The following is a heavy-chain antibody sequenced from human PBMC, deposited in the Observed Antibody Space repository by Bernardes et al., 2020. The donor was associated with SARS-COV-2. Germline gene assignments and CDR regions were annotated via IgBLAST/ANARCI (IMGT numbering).Heavy chain of an antibody. CDR2: FGTNYYSGST. CDR3: PKVFPLSLCSTQPDGNVVIYYD. Sequence: SETLSLTCTVSGASLTSSNSYWGWIRQTPGKGLECVGSFGTNYYSGSTYYNPSLESRVTMSVDTSKNQFSLQLSSLSAADTASPTSPKVFPLSLCSTQPDGNVVIYYD. CDR1: GASLTSSNSY. V-gene: IGHV4-39*01. D-gene: IGHD1-1*01. J-gene: IGHJ6*03.